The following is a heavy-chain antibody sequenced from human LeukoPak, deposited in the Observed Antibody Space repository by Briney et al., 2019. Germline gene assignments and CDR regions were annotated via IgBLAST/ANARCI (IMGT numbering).Heavy chain of an antibody. J-gene: IGHJ5*02. CDR1: GYTFTSYG. D-gene: IGHD2-15*01. V-gene: IGHV1-18*01. Sequence: GASVKVSCKASGYTFTSYGISWVRQAPGQGLEWMGWISAYNGNTNYAQKLQGRVTMTTDTSTSTAYMELRSLRSDDTALYYCARGASYYQVVDLTERWFDPWGQGTLVTVSS. CDR2: ISAYNGNT. CDR3: ARGASYYQVVDLTERWFDP.